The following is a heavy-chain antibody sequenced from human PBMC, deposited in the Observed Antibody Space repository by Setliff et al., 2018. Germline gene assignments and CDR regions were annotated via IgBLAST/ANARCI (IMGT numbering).Heavy chain of an antibody. J-gene: IGHJ6*03. CDR1: GYTFTNYS. Sequence: ASVKVSCKASGYTFTNYSVSWVRQAPGQGLEWMGWISGYNGKTNYAQKVQGRVSMTAHTSTSTAYMELRSLRSDDTAVYYCTRMAVRVASRPPSPLNYYYYMDLWGKGATVTVSS. CDR2: ISGYNGKT. V-gene: IGHV1-18*01. CDR3: TRMAVRVASRPPSPLNYYYYMDL. D-gene: IGHD6-6*01.